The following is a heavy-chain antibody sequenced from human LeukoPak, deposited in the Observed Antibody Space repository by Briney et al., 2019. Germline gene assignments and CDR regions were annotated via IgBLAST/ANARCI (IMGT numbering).Heavy chain of an antibody. J-gene: IGHJ4*02. CDR2: ISGSSSTI. D-gene: IGHD6-6*01. CDR1: GFAFSSFT. Sequence: PGGSLRLSCVASGFAFSSFTMNWVRQAPGKGLEWVSYISGSSSTIYYADSVKGRFTISRDNAKNSLFLQMNSLRAEDTAVYYCARELAYWGQGTLVTVYS. V-gene: IGHV3-48*01. CDR3: ARELAY.